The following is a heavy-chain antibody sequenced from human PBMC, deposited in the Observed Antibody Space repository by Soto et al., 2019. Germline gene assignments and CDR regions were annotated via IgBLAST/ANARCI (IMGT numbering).Heavy chain of an antibody. V-gene: IGHV3-7*03. D-gene: IGHD5-12*01. Sequence: EVQLVESGGGLVQPGGSLRLSCAASGFTFSGYWMSWVRQAPGKGLEWVANIKEDGSEKNYVDSVRGRFTISRDNAMNSLYLEMNSLRAEVTAVYYCARSGSENDFWGQGTLVTVSS. CDR3: ARSGSENDF. CDR1: GFTFSGYW. J-gene: IGHJ4*02. CDR2: IKEDGSEK.